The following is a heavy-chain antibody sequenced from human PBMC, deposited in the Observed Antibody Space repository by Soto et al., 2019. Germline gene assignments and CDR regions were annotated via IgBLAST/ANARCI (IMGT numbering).Heavy chain of an antibody. CDR2: IIPIFGTA. CDR1: GGTFSSYA. J-gene: IGHJ6*02. D-gene: IGHD6-13*01. CDR3: ARELAAVYYYGMDV. V-gene: IGHV1-69*13. Sequence: SVKVSCKASGGTFSSYAISWVRQAPGQGLEWVGGIIPIFGTANYAQKFQGRVTITADESTSTAYMELSSLRSEDTAVYYCARELAAVYYYGMDVWGQGTTVTSP.